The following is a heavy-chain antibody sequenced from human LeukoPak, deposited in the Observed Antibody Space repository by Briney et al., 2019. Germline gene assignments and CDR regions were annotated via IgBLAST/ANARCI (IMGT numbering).Heavy chain of an antibody. J-gene: IGHJ4*02. Sequence: GGSLRLSCAASGFTFSDYYMSWIRQAPGKGLEWVSYISSSGSTIYYTDSVKGRFTISRDNSKNTLYLQMNSLRAEDTAVYYCAKVTDIVVVPAATLFDYWGQGTLVTVSS. CDR2: ISSSGSTI. CDR1: GFTFSDYY. CDR3: AKVTDIVVVPAATLFDY. V-gene: IGHV3-11*01. D-gene: IGHD2-2*01.